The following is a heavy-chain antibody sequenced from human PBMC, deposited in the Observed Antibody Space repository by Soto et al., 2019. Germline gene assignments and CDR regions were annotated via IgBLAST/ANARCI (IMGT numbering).Heavy chain of an antibody. CDR3: GRVGGPIVVVPAAISWFDP. J-gene: IGHJ5*02. D-gene: IGHD2-2*01. CDR1: GGTFSSYA. V-gene: IGHV1-69*01. CDR2: IIPIFGTA. Sequence: QVQLVQSGAEVKKPGSSVKVSCKASGGTFSSYAISWVRQAPGQGLEWMGGIIPIFGTANYAQKFQGRVTITADESTSTAYMERSSLRAEDTTVYYCGRVGGPIVVVPAAISWFDPWGQGTLVTVSS.